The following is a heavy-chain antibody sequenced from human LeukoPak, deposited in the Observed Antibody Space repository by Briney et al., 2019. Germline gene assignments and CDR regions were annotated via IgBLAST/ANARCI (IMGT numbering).Heavy chain of an antibody. CDR2: IYTSGST. D-gene: IGHD6-6*01. CDR1: GGSISIYY. Sequence: SETLSLTCTVSGGSISIYYWSWIRQPAGKGLECIGRIYTSGSTNYNPSLKSRVTISVDKSKNQFSLKLSSVTAADTAVYYCASRRYSSSSPFDYWGQGTLVTVSS. V-gene: IGHV4-4*07. J-gene: IGHJ4*02. CDR3: ASRRYSSSSPFDY.